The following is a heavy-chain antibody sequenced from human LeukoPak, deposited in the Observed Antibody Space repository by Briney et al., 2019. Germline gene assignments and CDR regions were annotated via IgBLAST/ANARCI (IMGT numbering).Heavy chain of an antibody. CDR3: ARDCSSTSCAKEFDY. J-gene: IGHJ4*02. V-gene: IGHV1-2*02. CDR2: INPNSGGT. D-gene: IGHD2-2*01. Sequence: ASVKVSCKASGYTFTGYYMHWVRQAPGQGLEWMGWINPNSGGTNYAQKFQGRVTMTTDTSTSTAYMELRSLRSDDTAVYYCARDCSSTSCAKEFDYWGQGTLVTVSS. CDR1: GYTFTGYY.